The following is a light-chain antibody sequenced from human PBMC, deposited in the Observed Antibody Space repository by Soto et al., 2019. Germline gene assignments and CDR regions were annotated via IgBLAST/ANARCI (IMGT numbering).Light chain of an antibody. CDR2: DVS. J-gene: IGLJ1*01. CDR3: SSYTSSSTPLV. Sequence: SVLPQPASLSGSPGQSITISCTGTSSDVGGYNYVSWYQQHPGKAPKLMIYDVSNRPSGVSNRFSGSKSGNTASLTISGLQAEDEADYYCSSYTSSSTPLVFGTGTKVTVL. V-gene: IGLV2-14*01. CDR1: SSDVGGYNY.